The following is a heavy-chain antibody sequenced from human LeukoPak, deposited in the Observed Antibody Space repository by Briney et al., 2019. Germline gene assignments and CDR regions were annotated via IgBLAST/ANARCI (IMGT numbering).Heavy chain of an antibody. J-gene: IGHJ4*02. CDR3: ARAPMSTYYGSGSFPLDY. CDR1: GGSISSYY. CDR2: IYYSGST. D-gene: IGHD3-10*01. V-gene: IGHV4-59*01. Sequence: KPSETLSLTCTVSGGSISSYYWSWIRQPPGKGLEWIGYIYYSGSTNYNPSLKIRVTISVDTSKNQFSLKLSSVTAADTAVYYCARAPMSTYYGSGSFPLDYWGQGTLVTVSS.